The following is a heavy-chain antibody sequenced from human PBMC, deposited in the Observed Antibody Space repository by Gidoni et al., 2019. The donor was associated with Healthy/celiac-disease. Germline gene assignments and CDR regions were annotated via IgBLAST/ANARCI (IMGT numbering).Heavy chain of an antibody. CDR1: GGSFSGYY. J-gene: IGHJ6*02. D-gene: IGHD2-8*01. CDR3: ARGIFPPMVYADETPLDYYYGMDV. Sequence: YGGSFSGYYWSWIRQPPGKGLEWIGEINHSGSTNYNPSLKSRVTISVDTSKNQFSLKLSSVTAADTAVYYCARGIFPPMVYADETPLDYYYGMDVWGQGTTVTVSS. CDR2: INHSGST. V-gene: IGHV4-34*01.